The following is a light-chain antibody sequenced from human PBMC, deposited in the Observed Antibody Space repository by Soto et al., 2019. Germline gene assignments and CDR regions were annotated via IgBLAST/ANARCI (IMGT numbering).Light chain of an antibody. CDR3: NSYTSSSARV. CDR2: EVT. Sequence: QSARTQPASVSGSPGQSITISCTGTSSDVGAYNFVSWYQQYPGKAPKLIIYEVTNRPSGVSNRFSGSKSGNTASLTISGLQAEDEADYYCNSYTSSSARVFGGGTKLTVL. CDR1: SSDVGAYNF. V-gene: IGLV2-14*01. J-gene: IGLJ3*02.